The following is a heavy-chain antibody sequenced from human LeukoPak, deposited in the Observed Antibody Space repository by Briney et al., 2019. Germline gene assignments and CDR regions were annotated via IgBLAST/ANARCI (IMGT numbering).Heavy chain of an antibody. Sequence: GESLKISCKGSGYSFSSYWIGWVRQMPGKGLEWMGIIYPGDSDTRYSPSFQGQVTISADKSTSTAYLQWSSLKASDTAIYYCARGGTSIAARLGYWGQGTLVTVSS. J-gene: IGHJ4*02. D-gene: IGHD6-6*01. CDR3: ARGGTSIAARLGY. CDR1: GYSFSSYW. V-gene: IGHV5-51*01. CDR2: IYPGDSDT.